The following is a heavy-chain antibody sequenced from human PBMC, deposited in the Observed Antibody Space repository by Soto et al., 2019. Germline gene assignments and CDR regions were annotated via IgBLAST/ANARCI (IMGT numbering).Heavy chain of an antibody. J-gene: IGHJ6*02. CDR2: IIPIFGTA. V-gene: IGHV1-69*13. D-gene: IGHD2-2*01. CDR3: ARAQVVPAPYYYYGMDV. Sequence: ASVKVSCKASGGTFSSYAISWVRQAPGQGLEWMGGIIPIFGTANYAQKFQGRVTITADESTSTAYMELSSLRSEDTAVYYCARAQVVPAPYYYYGMDVWGQGTTVTVSS. CDR1: GGTFSSYA.